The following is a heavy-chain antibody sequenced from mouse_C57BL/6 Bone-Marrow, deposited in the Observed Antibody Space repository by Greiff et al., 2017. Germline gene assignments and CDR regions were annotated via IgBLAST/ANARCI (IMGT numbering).Heavy chain of an antibody. Sequence: QVQLQQPGAELVKPGASVKVSFKASGYTFTSYWMHWVKQRPGQGLEWIGRIHPSDSDTNYNQKFKGKATLTVDKSSSTAYMQLSSLTSEDSAVYYCEIKVWLRRLKYYFDYWGQGTTLTVSS. CDR1: GYTFTSYW. CDR3: EIKVWLRRLKYYFDY. D-gene: IGHD2-2*01. V-gene: IGHV1-74*01. CDR2: IHPSDSDT. J-gene: IGHJ2*01.